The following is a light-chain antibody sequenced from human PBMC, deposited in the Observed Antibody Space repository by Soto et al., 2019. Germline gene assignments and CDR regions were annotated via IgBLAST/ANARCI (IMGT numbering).Light chain of an antibody. CDR2: GAS. V-gene: IGKV3-20*01. CDR1: QSVSSSY. J-gene: IGKJ1*01. CDR3: QQYGSSPQT. Sequence: EIELTQSPGTLSLSPGQRATLSCRASQSVSSSYLAWYQQKPGQAPRLLIYGASSRATGIPDRFSGSGSGTDFTLTISRLEPEDFVVYYCQQYGSSPQTFGQGTKVEIK.